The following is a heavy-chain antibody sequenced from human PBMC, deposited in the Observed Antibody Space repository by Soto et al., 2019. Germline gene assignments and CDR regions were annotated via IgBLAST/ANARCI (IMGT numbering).Heavy chain of an antibody. J-gene: IGHJ6*02. D-gene: IGHD3-22*01. CDR1: VGTVSSCS. CDR2: IIPICGTA. V-gene: IGHV1-69*13. Sequence: AVKVSCKASVGTVSSCSISGVRQAARQGLEWMGGIIPICGTANYAQKFQGRVTITADEYTSTAYMELSSLRSEDTAVYYCARLGVVITSYYYGMDVWGQGTTVTVSS. CDR3: ARLGVVITSYYYGMDV.